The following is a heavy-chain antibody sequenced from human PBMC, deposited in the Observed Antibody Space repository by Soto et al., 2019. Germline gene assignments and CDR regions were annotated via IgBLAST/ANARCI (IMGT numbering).Heavy chain of an antibody. CDR2: IIPIFGTA. CDR3: ARGYCSGGSCSKRMDY. D-gene: IGHD2-15*01. V-gene: IGHV1-69*05. CDR1: GGTFSSYA. Sequence: QVQLVQSGAEVKKPGSSVKVSCKASGGTFSSYAISWVRQAPGQGLEWMGGIIPIFGTANYAQKFQGRVTITXXDXTXXADMGLSSLRSEDTAVYYCARGYCSGGSCSKRMDYWGQGTLVTVSS. J-gene: IGHJ4*02.